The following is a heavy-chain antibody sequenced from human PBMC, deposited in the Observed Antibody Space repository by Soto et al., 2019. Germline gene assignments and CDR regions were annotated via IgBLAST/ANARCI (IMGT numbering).Heavy chain of an antibody. D-gene: IGHD2-2*01. CDR2: IYHSGNT. Sequence: SETLSLTCAVSGGSISSGGYSWSWIRQPPGKGLEWIGYIYHSGNTYYNPSLKSRVTISVDRSKNQFSLKLSSVTAADTAVYYCAREVVLVPAAIDYWGQGTLVTVSS. J-gene: IGHJ4*02. V-gene: IGHV4-30-2*01. CDR1: GGSISSGGYS. CDR3: AREVVLVPAAIDY.